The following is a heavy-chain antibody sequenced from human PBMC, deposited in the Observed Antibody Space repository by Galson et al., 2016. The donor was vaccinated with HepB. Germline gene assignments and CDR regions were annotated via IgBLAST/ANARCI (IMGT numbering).Heavy chain of an antibody. Sequence: SLRLSCAASGFTFGDYAMTWVRQAPGKGLEWISYIDGESGIKLYADSVKGRFSISRDNAENSLHLQMNTLRAEDTAVYYCARDGTGSGSYSGAFYWGQGALVTVSS. V-gene: IGHV3-48*04. D-gene: IGHD1-26*01. J-gene: IGHJ4*02. CDR2: IDGESGIK. CDR3: ARDGTGSGSYSGAFY. CDR1: GFTFGDYA.